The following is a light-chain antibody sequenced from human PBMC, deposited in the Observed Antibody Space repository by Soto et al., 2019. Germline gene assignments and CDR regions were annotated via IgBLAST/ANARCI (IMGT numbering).Light chain of an antibody. CDR2: AAS. Sequence: DLEMTPSPSSLSASVGDRVTITCRASQSISNYLNWYQHKPGKVPKLLIYAASSLQSGVPTRFSGSGSGTDFTLTINSLQPEDFATYYCQQSYGTPLTFGGGTMIEIK. CDR3: QQSYGTPLT. J-gene: IGKJ4*01. V-gene: IGKV1-39*01. CDR1: QSISNY.